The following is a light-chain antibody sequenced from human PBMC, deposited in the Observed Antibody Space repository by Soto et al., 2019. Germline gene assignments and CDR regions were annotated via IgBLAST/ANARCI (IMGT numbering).Light chain of an antibody. V-gene: IGKV4-1*01. Sequence: DIVMTQSPDSLAVYLGERATINCRSSQSVLYSFNNKNYLGWYQQKPGQAPKLLIYWASTRESGVPDRFSGSWTGTDFTLTISSLQAEDVAVYYCQHYYSDPPWTFGQGTKVEIK. J-gene: IGKJ1*01. CDR2: WAS. CDR3: QHYYSDPPWT. CDR1: QSVLYSFNNKNY.